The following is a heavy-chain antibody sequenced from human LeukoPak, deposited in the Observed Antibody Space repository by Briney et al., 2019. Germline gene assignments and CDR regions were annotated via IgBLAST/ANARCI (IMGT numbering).Heavy chain of an antibody. J-gene: IGHJ4*02. V-gene: IGHV3-30*03. CDR2: ISYDGSNK. CDR3: ARTGGYDSNGYSPFDY. CDR1: GFTFSSYG. D-gene: IGHD3-22*01. Sequence: PGRSLRLSCAASGFTFSSYGMHWVRRAPGKGLEWVAVISYDGSNKYYADSVKGRFTISRDNSKNTLYLQMNSLRAEDTAVYYCARTGGYDSNGYSPFDYWGQGTLVTVSS.